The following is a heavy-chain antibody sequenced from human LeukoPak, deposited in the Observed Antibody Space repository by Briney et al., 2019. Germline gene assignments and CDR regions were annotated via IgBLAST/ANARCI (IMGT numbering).Heavy chain of an antibody. CDR2: ISSNGGST. V-gene: IGHV3-64*02. Sequence: GGSLRLSCAASGFTFSSYAMHWVRQAPGKGLEYVSGISSNGGSTYYAGSVKGRFTISRDNSKNTVNLQMGSLRIEDTAVYHCARMTLYDSGTVDWGQGILVTVSS. CDR3: ARMTLYDSGTVD. CDR1: GFTFSSYA. D-gene: IGHD3-10*01. J-gene: IGHJ4*02.